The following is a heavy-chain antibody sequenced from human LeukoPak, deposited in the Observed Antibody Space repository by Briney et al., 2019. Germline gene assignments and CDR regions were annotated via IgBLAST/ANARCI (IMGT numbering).Heavy chain of an antibody. CDR2: ISSSGTYI. J-gene: IGHJ4*02. D-gene: IGHD2-15*01. CDR3: ARDYCSGGSCYSFHY. CDR1: GFTFSSYS. Sequence: GGSLRLSCAASGFTFSSYSMNWVRQAPGKGLEWVSSISSSGTYIYYADSVKGRFTISRDNAKNSLYLQMNSLRAEDTAVYYCARDYCSGGSCYSFHYWGQGTLVTVSS. V-gene: IGHV3-21*01.